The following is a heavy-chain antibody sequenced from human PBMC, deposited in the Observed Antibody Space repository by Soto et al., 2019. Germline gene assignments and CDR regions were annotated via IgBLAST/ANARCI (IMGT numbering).Heavy chain of an antibody. CDR3: AKHYPGFFDY. V-gene: IGHV3-23*01. J-gene: IGHJ4*02. Sequence: GGSLRLSCAASGFSIGGYAMNWVRQAPGKGLEWVSAISGSGGSTYYADSVKARFTISRDNSKNTLSLQMNSLRAEDTAVYYCAKHYPGFFDYWGQGTLVTVSS. D-gene: IGHD3-10*01. CDR1: GFSIGGYA. CDR2: ISGSGGST.